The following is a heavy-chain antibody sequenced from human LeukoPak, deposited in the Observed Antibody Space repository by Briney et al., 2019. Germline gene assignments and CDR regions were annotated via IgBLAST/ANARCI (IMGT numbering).Heavy chain of an antibody. CDR1: GFTFDDYA. Sequence: GGSLRLSCAASGFTFDDYAMHWVRQARGKGLEWVSGISWNSGSIDYADSVKGRFTISRDNAKSSLYLQMNSLRAEDTALYYCAKDRMTSGWYFVDYWGQGTLVTVSS. V-gene: IGHV3-9*01. J-gene: IGHJ4*02. CDR2: ISWNSGSI. CDR3: AKDRMTSGWYFVDY. D-gene: IGHD6-19*01.